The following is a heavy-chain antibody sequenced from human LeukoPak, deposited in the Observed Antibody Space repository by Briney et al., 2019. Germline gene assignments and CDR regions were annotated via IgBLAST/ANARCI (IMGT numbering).Heavy chain of an antibody. D-gene: IGHD1-1*01. CDR1: GGSISSSYYY. CDR3: ARGSLDGYFDY. J-gene: IGHJ4*02. Sequence: SETLSLTCTVSGGSISSSYYYWGWIRQPPGKGLEWIGSIYSSGSTYYNPSLKSRVTISVDTSKNQFSLKLSSVTAADTAVYYCARGSLDGYFDYWGQGTLVTVSS. V-gene: IGHV4-39*01. CDR2: IYSSGST.